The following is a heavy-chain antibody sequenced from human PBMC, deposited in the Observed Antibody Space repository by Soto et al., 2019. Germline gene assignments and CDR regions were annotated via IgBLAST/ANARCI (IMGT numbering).Heavy chain of an antibody. J-gene: IGHJ4*02. CDR3: ARVHGDYEPYFDY. D-gene: IGHD4-17*01. CDR2: IYYSGST. CDR1: GGSISSGGYY. V-gene: IGHV4-31*03. Sequence: PSETLSLTCTVSGGSISSGGYYWSWIRQHPGKGLEWIGYIYYSGSTYYNPSLKSRVTISVDTSKNQFSLKLSSVTAADTAVYYCARVHGDYEPYFDYWGQGTLVTVSS.